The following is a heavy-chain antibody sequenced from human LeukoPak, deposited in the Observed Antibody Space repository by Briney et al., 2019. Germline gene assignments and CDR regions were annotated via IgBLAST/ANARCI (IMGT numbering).Heavy chain of an antibody. CDR3: ARGVGSYYDILTGYYWFDP. CDR1: GGSISSYY. J-gene: IGHJ5*02. V-gene: IGHV4-59*01. D-gene: IGHD3-9*01. CDR2: IYYSGTT. Sequence: SETLSLTCTVSGGSISSYYWSWIRQPPGKGLEWIGYIYYSGTTNYNPSLKSRVTISVDTPKNQCSLKLSSVTAADTAVYYCARGVGSYYDILTGYYWFDPWGQGTLVTVSS.